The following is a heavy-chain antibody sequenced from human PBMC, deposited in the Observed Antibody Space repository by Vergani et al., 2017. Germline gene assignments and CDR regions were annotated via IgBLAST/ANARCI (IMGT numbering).Heavy chain of an antibody. Sequence: VQLVQSGAEVKKPGSSVKVSCKASGGTFSSYAISWVRQAPGQGREWMGGIIPIFGTANYAQKFQGRVTITADESTSTAYMELSSLRSEDTAVYYCARGFGAGTTRGDGWFDPWGQGSLVTVSS. D-gene: IGHD1-7*01. CDR1: GGTFSSYA. V-gene: IGHV1-69*12. CDR3: ARGFGAGTTRGDGWFDP. CDR2: IIPIFGTA. J-gene: IGHJ5*02.